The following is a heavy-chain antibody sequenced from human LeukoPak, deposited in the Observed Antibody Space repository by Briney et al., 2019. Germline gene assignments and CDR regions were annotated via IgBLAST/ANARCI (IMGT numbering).Heavy chain of an antibody. CDR1: GFTFDDYT. V-gene: IGHV3-43*01. CDR3: AKGSIVAAAPYYYAMDV. Sequence: PGGSLRLSCAASGFTFDDYTMHWVRQAPGKGLELVSMITWDGGRTDYADSVKGRFTISRDNSGRSLILQMNTLRTEDTALYYCAKGSIVAAAPYYYAMDVWGQGTTVTVSS. J-gene: IGHJ6*02. D-gene: IGHD2-2*01. CDR2: ITWDGGRT.